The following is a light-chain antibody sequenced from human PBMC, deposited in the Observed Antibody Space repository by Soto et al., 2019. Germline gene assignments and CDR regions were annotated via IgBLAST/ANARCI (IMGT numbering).Light chain of an antibody. CDR2: GAS. V-gene: IGKV3-15*01. CDR1: QSVASN. J-gene: IGKJ4*01. Sequence: DMVMTQSPATLSVSPGERATLSCRASQSVASNLAWYQQRPGQAPRLLIYGASTRATGVPARFSGSGSGTEFTLTISSLQSEDFAIYYCHHYNNWPHTFGGGTKVEIK. CDR3: HHYNNWPHT.